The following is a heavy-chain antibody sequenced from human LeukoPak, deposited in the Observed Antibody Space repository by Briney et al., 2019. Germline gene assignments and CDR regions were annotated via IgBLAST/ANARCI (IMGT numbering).Heavy chain of an antibody. CDR3: ARRGEY. Sequence: PSQTLSLTCSVPGGSISSGNYYWNWIRQPAGKGLEWIGRIYTSGSTDYNPSLKSRVTISVDTSKNQFSLKLSSVTAADTAVYYCARRGEYWGQGTLVTVSS. CDR2: IYTSGST. J-gene: IGHJ4*02. V-gene: IGHV4-61*02. CDR1: GGSISSGNYY.